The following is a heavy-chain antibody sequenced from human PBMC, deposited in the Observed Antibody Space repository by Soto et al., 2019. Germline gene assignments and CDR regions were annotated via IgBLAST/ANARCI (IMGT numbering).Heavy chain of an antibody. V-gene: IGHV4-61*01. CDR1: GGSMGSRSYY. CDR2: IYYSDST. J-gene: IGHJ5*02. CDR3: ARAHYDTSGYSLDP. Sequence: PSETLALTCTVFGGSMGSRSYYWSWIRKPPGKGLEWIGYIYYSDSTNYNPSLKSRVIISVDTSKNQFSLRLSSVTAADTAVYYCARAHYDTSGYSLDPWGQGTLVTVSS. D-gene: IGHD3-22*01.